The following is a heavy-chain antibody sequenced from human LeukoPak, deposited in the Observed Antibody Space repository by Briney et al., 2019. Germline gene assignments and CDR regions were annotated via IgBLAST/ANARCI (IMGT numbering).Heavy chain of an antibody. CDR2: IRYDGSNK. CDR1: GFTFSSYG. J-gene: IGHJ4*02. Sequence: GGSLRLSCAASGFTFSSYGMHWVRQAPGKGQEWVAFIRYDGSNKYYADSVKGRFTISRDNSKNTLYLQMNSLRAEDTAVYYCAKVSPRGSIAARSRLDYWGQGTLVTVSS. CDR3: AKVSPRGSIAARSRLDY. V-gene: IGHV3-30*02. D-gene: IGHD6-6*01.